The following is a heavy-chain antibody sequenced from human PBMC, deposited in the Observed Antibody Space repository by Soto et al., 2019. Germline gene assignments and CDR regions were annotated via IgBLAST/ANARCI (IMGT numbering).Heavy chain of an antibody. CDR3: ARITGRHLDY. CDR1: SGSISVTNVF. J-gene: IGHJ4*02. Sequence: SETLSLTCTVSSGSISVTNVFWGWVRQPPGKGLEWIGNVDYSGTAYFSPSLATRFTFHVDTSKNQFSLTLYSVTAADTAVYYCARITGRHLDYWGQGILVTVSS. V-gene: IGHV4-39*01. CDR2: VDYSGTA. D-gene: IGHD1-20*01.